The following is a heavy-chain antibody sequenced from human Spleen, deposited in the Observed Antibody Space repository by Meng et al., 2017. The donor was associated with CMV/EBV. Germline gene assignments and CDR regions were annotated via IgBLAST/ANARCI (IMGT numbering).Heavy chain of an antibody. Sequence: GSLRLSCAVYGGSFSGYYWSWIRQPPGKGLEWIGEINHSGSTNYNPSLKSRVTISVDTSKNQFSLKLSSVTAAGTAVYYCAREGEAAAGSKYYFDYWGQGTLVTVSS. CDR1: GGSFSGYY. V-gene: IGHV4-34*01. CDR2: INHSGST. CDR3: AREGEAAAGSKYYFDY. D-gene: IGHD6-13*01. J-gene: IGHJ4*02.